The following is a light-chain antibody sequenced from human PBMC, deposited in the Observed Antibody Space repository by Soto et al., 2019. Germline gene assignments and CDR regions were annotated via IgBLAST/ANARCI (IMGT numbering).Light chain of an antibody. Sequence: ETVMTQSPATLYVSPGERATLSCRASQNIGSNLAWYQQKPGQAPMLLIYGASTRATGVPARFSGSGSRTEFTLTISRLQSEDFAVYYCQQYNYWPRTFGQGTKVEIK. CDR2: GAS. CDR1: QNIGSN. CDR3: QQYNYWPRT. J-gene: IGKJ1*01. V-gene: IGKV3-15*01.